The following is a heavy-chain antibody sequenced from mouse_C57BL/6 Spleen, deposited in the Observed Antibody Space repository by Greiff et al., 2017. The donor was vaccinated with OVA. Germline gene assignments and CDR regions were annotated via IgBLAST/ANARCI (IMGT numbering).Heavy chain of an antibody. CDR2: ISSGGDYI. Sequence: EVKLVESGEGLVKPGGSLKLSCAASGFTFSSYAMSWVRQTPEKRLEWVAYISSGGDYIYYADTVKGRFTISRDNARNTLYLQMSSLKSEDTAMYYCTRDLTTVVGDWYFDVWGTGTTVTVSS. J-gene: IGHJ1*03. CDR3: TRDLTTVVGDWYFDV. CDR1: GFTFSSYA. D-gene: IGHD1-1*01. V-gene: IGHV5-9-1*02.